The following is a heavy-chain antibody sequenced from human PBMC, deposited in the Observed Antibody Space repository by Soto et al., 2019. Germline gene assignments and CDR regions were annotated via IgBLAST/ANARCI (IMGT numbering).Heavy chain of an antibody. CDR2: IYYSGST. D-gene: IGHD6-19*01. V-gene: IGHV4-39*02. CDR1: GGSISSSNYY. CDR3: ARDRKRGGWPIPYYYYGMDV. J-gene: IGHJ6*02. Sequence: PSETLSLTCTVSGGSISSSNYYWGWIRQPPGKGLEWIGSIYYSGSTYYNSSLKSRVTISVDTSRNQFSLKLSSVTAADTAVYYCARDRKRGGWPIPYYYYGMDVWGQGTTVTVSS.